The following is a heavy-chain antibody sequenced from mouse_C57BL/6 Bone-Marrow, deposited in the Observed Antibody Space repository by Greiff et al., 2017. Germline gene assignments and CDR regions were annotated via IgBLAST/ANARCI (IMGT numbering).Heavy chain of an antibody. V-gene: IGHV14-4*01. J-gene: IGHJ4*01. CDR1: GFNIKDDY. CDR2: IDPENGDT. CDR3: TTEGVTTRLYAMDY. Sequence: EVQLQQSGAELVRPGASFKLSCTASGFNIKDDYMHWVKQRPEQGLEWIGWIDPENGDTEYASKFQGKATITADTSSNTAYLQLSSLTSEDTAVYYCTTEGVTTRLYAMDYWGQGTSVTVSS. D-gene: IGHD2-2*01.